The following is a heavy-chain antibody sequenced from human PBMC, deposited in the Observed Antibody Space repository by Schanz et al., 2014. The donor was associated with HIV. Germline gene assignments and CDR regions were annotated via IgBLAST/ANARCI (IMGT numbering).Heavy chain of an antibody. V-gene: IGHV3-23*04. D-gene: IGHD6-13*01. J-gene: IGHJ1*01. CDR2: LSGSGGNT. Sequence: VQLVESGGSVVQPGRSLRLSCAASGFTFSSYAMHWVRQAPGKGLEWVSALSGSGGNTYYADSVKGRFTISRDNSKNTLYLQMNSLRAEDTAVYYCAKDTTAAGRGYFQHWGQGTLVTVSS. CDR3: AKDTTAAGRGYFQH. CDR1: GFTFSSYA.